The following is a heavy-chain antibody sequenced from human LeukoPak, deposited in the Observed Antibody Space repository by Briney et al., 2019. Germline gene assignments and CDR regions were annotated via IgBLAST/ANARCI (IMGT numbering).Heavy chain of an antibody. Sequence: ASVKVSCKASGYTFTGYYMHWVRQAPGQGLEWMGWINPNSGGTNYAQKFQGWVTMTRDTSISTAYMELSRLRSDDTAVYYCARGVEYSSLSPAEDYFDYWGQGTQVTVSS. V-gene: IGHV1-2*04. CDR2: INPNSGGT. CDR1: GYTFTGYY. CDR3: ARGVEYSSLSPAEDYFDY. J-gene: IGHJ4*02. D-gene: IGHD6-6*01.